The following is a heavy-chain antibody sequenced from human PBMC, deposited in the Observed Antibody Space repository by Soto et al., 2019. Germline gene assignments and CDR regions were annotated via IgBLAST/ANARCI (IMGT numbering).Heavy chain of an antibody. J-gene: IGHJ4*02. CDR1: GFTFSNYW. CDR3: GRGASGSYRLDY. Sequence: EVQLVESGGGLVQPGGSLRLSCAASGFTFSNYWRHWVRQAPGNGLVWVSRINGDGTGTNYADSVKGQFTISRDNAKNTMYLQMNSLRAEDTAVYYCGRGASGSYRLDYWGQGTLVTVSS. CDR2: INGDGTGT. D-gene: IGHD3-10*01. V-gene: IGHV3-74*01.